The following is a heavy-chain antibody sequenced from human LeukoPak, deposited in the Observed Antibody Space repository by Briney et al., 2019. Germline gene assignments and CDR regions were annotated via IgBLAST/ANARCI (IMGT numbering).Heavy chain of an antibody. Sequence: PGGSLRLSCTASGFDFSNSFMSWIRQAPGKGLEWISYISSRSTTIYYADSVRGRFTISRDNAKNTVYLQMNNLRVDDTAVFYCGKGSLAVPATPLDFWGQGTLVTVSS. CDR2: ISSRSTTI. CDR3: GKGSLAVPATPLDF. V-gene: IGHV3-11*01. D-gene: IGHD2-15*01. CDR1: GFDFSNSF. J-gene: IGHJ4*02.